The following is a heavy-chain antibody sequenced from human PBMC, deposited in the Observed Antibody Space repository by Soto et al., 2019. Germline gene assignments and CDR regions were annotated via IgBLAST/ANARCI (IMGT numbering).Heavy chain of an antibody. J-gene: IGHJ4*02. D-gene: IGHD1-26*01. V-gene: IGHV5-51*01. CDR1: ENVFTSDV. CDR3: ARSPDSGSAPYYFDY. CDR2: IYPGDSDT. Sequence: GAAQNVCRTCCENVFTSDVIGLVRQMRGKGLEWMGIIYPGDSDTRYSPSFQGQVTISADKSISTAYLQWSSLKASDTAMYYCARSPDSGSAPYYFDYWGQGTLVNVPS.